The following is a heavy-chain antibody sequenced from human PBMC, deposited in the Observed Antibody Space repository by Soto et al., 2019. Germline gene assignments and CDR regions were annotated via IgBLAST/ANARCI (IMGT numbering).Heavy chain of an antibody. J-gene: IGHJ3*02. CDR1: GYPVTAYY. D-gene: IGHD3-3*01. CDR3: RRGGGVGVAGPAAFDM. Sequence: QLHLVQSGAVVKKPGASVTVSCSASGYPVTAYYMHWVRQAPGRGLEWMGGINPATGAAKYTQTFRGRATMPRQRSPITSLTERVALRPAAPSVFSGRRGGGVGVAGPAAFDMWGQGTLVTVSS. V-gene: IGHV1-2*02. CDR2: INPATGAA.